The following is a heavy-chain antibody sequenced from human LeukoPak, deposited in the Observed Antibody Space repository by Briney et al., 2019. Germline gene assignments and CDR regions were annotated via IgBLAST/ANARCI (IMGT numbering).Heavy chain of an antibody. J-gene: IGHJ6*02. CDR2: TSAYNANT. V-gene: IGHV1-18*04. CDR1: GSTFTTYV. D-gene: IGHD3-3*01. CDR3: ARDRSNLEWLLLGYYYYGMDV. Sequence: ASVNLSCKASGSTFTTYVISWVRQAHRHGLERMGWTSAYNANTNNAQKLQGRVTMTTDTSTSTAYMELRSLRSDDTAVYYCARDRSNLEWLLLGYYYYGMDVWGQGTTVTVSS.